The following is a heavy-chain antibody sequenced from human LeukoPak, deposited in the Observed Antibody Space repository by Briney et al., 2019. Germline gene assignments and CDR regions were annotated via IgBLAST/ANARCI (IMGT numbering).Heavy chain of an antibody. CDR3: ARGSSMVRVNWFDP. D-gene: IGHD3-10*01. CDR1: GYTFTSYG. Sequence: ASAKVSCKASGYTFTSYGISWVRQAPGQGLEWMGWISAYNGNAHYSQKLQGRVTMTTDTSTSTAYMELRSLRSDDTAVYYCARGSSMVRVNWFDPWGQGTLVTVSS. J-gene: IGHJ5*02. V-gene: IGHV1-18*01. CDR2: ISAYNGNA.